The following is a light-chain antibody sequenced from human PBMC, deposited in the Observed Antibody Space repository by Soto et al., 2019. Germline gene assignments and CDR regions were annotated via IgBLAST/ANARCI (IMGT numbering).Light chain of an antibody. CDR2: GAS. CDR3: QQYTNWPPNT. CDR1: QRVYSN. Sequence: EIFMTQSPDTLSVSPWEIATLSWRASQRVYSNLAWYQQRPGQAPRLLIYGASTRATGVPARFSGRGSGTEFTLTISSLQSEDFAVYYCQQYTNWPPNTFGQGTRLEIK. V-gene: IGKV3-15*01. J-gene: IGKJ5*01.